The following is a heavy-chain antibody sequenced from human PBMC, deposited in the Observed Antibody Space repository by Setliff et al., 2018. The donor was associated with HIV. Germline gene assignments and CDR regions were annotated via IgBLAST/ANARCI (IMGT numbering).Heavy chain of an antibody. CDR1: GGSISSYH. CDR3: ARAYFGSGIYY. J-gene: IGHJ4*02. D-gene: IGHD3-10*01. V-gene: IGHV4-4*09. CDR2: IYSSGST. Sequence: SETLSLTCTVSGGSISSYHWSWIRQPPGKGLEWLGHIYSSGSTNYNPSLKSRVTISVDTSKNQFSLKLYSVTAADTAVYYCARAYFGSGIYYWGQGTLVTVSS.